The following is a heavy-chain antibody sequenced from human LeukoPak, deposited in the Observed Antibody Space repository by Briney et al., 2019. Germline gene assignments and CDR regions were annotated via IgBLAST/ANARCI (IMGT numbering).Heavy chain of an antibody. CDR3: ARDSYYGSADALDI. D-gene: IGHD3-10*01. J-gene: IGHJ3*02. V-gene: IGHV1-18*01. CDR2: IRVDNGNT. CDR1: GYTSTNYG. Sequence: ASVKVSCKASGYTSTNYGITWVRQAPGQGLEWMGWIRVDNGNTHYAQKFQGRVTMTTDTSTSTVYMELRSLRSDDTAVYYCARDSYYGSADALDIWGQGTMVTDSS.